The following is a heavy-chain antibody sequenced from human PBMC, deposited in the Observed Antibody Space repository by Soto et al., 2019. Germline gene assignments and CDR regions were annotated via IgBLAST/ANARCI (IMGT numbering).Heavy chain of an antibody. CDR2: ISYDGSNK. Sequence: GGSLRLSCAASGFTFSSYAMHWVRQAPGKGLEWVAVISYDGSNKYYADSVKGRFTISRDNSKNTLYLQMNSLRAEDTAVYYCARLGYNWFDPWGQGTLVTVSS. V-gene: IGHV3-30-3*01. D-gene: IGHD3-16*01. CDR3: ARLGYNWFDP. J-gene: IGHJ5*02. CDR1: GFTFSSYA.